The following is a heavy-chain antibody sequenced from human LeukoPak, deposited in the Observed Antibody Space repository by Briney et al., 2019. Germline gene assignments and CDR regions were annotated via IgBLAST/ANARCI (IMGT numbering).Heavy chain of an antibody. CDR3: ARDKGNHPYNWFDP. Sequence: GGSLRLSCAASGFTFNNYAMHWVRQAPGKGLEWVTTIWYDGSNKYYGDSVKGRFTISRDNSKSTLYLQMNSLRAEDTAVYYCARDKGNHPYNWFDPWGQGTLVTVSS. J-gene: IGHJ5*02. D-gene: IGHD1-14*01. V-gene: IGHV3-33*01. CDR2: IWYDGSNK. CDR1: GFTFNNYA.